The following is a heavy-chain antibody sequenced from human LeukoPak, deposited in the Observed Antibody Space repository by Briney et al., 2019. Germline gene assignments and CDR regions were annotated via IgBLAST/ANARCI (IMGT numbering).Heavy chain of an antibody. CDR1: GGSFSGYY. J-gene: IGHJ4*02. Sequence: PSETLSLTCAVYGGSFSGYYWSWIRQPPGKGLEWIGEINHSGSTNYNPSLKSRVAISVDMSKNEFSLKLSSVTATDTAVYYCAREGAGAHYFDYWGQGTLVTVSS. CDR3: AREGAGAHYFDY. V-gene: IGHV4-34*01. D-gene: IGHD1-26*01. CDR2: INHSGST.